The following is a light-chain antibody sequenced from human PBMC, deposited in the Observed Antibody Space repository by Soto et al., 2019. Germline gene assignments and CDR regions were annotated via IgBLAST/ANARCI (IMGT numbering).Light chain of an antibody. Sequence: EIVLTQSPGTLSLSPGERATLSCRASQSVSSDLAWYHQKPGQAPRLLIYDASNRATGIPARFSGSGSGTDFTLTISSLEPEDFAVYYCQQRSNWPTFGQGTKVDI. CDR3: QQRSNWPT. CDR2: DAS. CDR1: QSVSSD. J-gene: IGKJ1*01. V-gene: IGKV3-11*01.